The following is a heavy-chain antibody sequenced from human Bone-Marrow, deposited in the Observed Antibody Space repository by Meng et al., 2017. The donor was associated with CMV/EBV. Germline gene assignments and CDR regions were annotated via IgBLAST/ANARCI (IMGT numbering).Heavy chain of an antibody. CDR3: AKAAVGMSGDY. J-gene: IGHJ4*02. CDR2: IKQDGSEK. V-gene: IGHV3-7*01. D-gene: IGHD2-21*01. Sequence: GGSLRLSCAASGFTFSSYWMSWVRQAPGKGLEWVANIKQDGSEKYYADSVKGRFTISRDNSKNTLYLQMNSLRAEDTAVYYCAKAAVGMSGDYWGQGTLVTVSS. CDR1: GFTFSSYW.